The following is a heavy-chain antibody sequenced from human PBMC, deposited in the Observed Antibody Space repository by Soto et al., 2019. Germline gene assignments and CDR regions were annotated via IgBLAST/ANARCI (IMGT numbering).Heavy chain of an antibody. CDR2: FFWDDDK. Sequence: QITLKESGPTRVGPTQTLTLTCSFPGFSLITLGGAVGGIRQPPGKALEWLALFFWDDDKWYSPSLRSRITINEDTSKNQVVLTMTNMDPVETATYYCAHRSRGYAYYFDQWGQGTLVTVSS. J-gene: IGHJ4*02. D-gene: IGHD5-12*01. V-gene: IGHV2-5*02. CDR1: GFSLITLGGA. CDR3: AHRSRGYAYYFDQ.